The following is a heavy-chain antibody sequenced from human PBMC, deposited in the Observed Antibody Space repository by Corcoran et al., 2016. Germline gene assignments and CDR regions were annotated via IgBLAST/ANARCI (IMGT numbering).Heavy chain of an antibody. V-gene: IGHV3-30*18. J-gene: IGHJ5*02. Sequence: QVQLVESGGGVVQPGRSLRLSCAASGFTFSSYGMHWVRQAPGKGLEWVAVISYDGSNKYYADSVKGRFTISRDNSKNTLYLQMNSLRAEDTAVYYCAKSWGENHDYMESGDNWFDPWGQGTLVTVSS. CDR1: GFTFSSYG. CDR2: ISYDGSNK. CDR3: AKSWGENHDYMESGDNWFDP. D-gene: IGHD3-16*01.